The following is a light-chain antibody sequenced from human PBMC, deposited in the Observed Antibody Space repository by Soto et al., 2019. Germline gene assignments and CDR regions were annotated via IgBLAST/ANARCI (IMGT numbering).Light chain of an antibody. CDR2: DAS. CDR1: QTVSSH. Sequence: EVVMTQSPVTLSLSLGQRATLSCRASQTVSSHIAWYQQKPGQAPRLLIYDASNRATGIPARFSGSGSGTDFTLTISRLEPEDFAVYYCQQRSNWPITFGQGTRLEFK. V-gene: IGKV3-11*01. J-gene: IGKJ5*01. CDR3: QQRSNWPIT.